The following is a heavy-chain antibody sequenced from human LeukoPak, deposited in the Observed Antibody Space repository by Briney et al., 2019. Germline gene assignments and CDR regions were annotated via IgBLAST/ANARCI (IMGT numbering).Heavy chain of an antibody. Sequence: GGSLRLSCAASGFTFSSYAMSWVRQAPGKGLEWVSAISGSGGSTYYADSVKGRFTISRDNSKNTLYLRMNSLRAEDTAVYYCAKDGGYSYGPDLFDYWGQGTLVTVSS. V-gene: IGHV3-23*01. CDR2: ISGSGGST. CDR1: GFTFSSYA. CDR3: AKDGGYSYGPDLFDY. D-gene: IGHD5-18*01. J-gene: IGHJ4*02.